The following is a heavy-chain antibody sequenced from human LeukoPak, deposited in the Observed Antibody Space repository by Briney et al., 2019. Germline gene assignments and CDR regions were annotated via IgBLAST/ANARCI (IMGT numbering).Heavy chain of an antibody. CDR1: VYTFTGYY. J-gene: IGHJ4*02. CDR3: ARVSSSWYYYFDY. V-gene: IGHV1-2*06. CDR2: INPNSGGT. Sequence: ASVKVSCKASVYTFTGYYMHWVRQAPGQGLEWMGRINPNSGGTNYAQKFQGRVTMTRDTSISTAYMELSRLRSDDTAVYYCARVSSSWYYYFDYWGQGTLVTVSS. D-gene: IGHD6-13*01.